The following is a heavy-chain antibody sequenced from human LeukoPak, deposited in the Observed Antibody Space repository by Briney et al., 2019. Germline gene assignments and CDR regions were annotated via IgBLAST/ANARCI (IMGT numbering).Heavy chain of an antibody. CDR1: GFAFSAFA. Sequence: GGSLRLSCAASGFAFSAFAIAWVRQAPGKGLEWVSAIRGSDGSTYYADSVKGRFSVSRDTSKSTLYLQMSGLRAEDTAVYYCAKTVTTQLYYWYFDLWGRGTLVTVSS. J-gene: IGHJ2*01. CDR3: AKTVTTQLYYWYFDL. CDR2: IRGSDGST. D-gene: IGHD4-17*01. V-gene: IGHV3-23*01.